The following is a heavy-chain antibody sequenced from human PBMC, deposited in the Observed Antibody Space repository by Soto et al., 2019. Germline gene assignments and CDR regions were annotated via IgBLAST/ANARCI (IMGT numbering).Heavy chain of an antibody. V-gene: IGHV3-33*01. J-gene: IGHJ4*02. CDR2: IWSDGTNK. CDR1: GFTFSSYG. Sequence: QVQLVESGGGVVQPGRSLRLSCEASGFTFSSYGMHWVRQAPGKGLEWVALIWSDGTNKYYADSVKGRFTISRDNSKNTLYLQMNTLRAEDTAVYYCARGKDGYSYWGQRTLVTVSS. CDR3: ARGKDGYSY. D-gene: IGHD2-15*01.